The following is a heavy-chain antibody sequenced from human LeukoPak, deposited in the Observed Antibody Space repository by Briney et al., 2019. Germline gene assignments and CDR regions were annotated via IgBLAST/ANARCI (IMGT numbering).Heavy chain of an antibody. V-gene: IGHV3-30*18. D-gene: IGHD5-18*01. CDR3: AKPKWIQLWFTFDY. CDR1: GFTFSSYG. Sequence: GGSLRLSCAASGFTFSSYGMPWVRQAPGKGLEWVAVISYDGSNKYYADSVKGRFTISRDNSKNTLYLQMNSLRAEDTAVYYCAKPKWIQLWFTFDYWGQGTLVTVSS. CDR2: ISYDGSNK. J-gene: IGHJ4*02.